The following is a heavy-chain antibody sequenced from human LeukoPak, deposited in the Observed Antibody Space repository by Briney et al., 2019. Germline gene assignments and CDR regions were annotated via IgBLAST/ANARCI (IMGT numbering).Heavy chain of an antibody. CDR2: IYSSGST. Sequence: SETLSLTCTVSGDSISGYYWSWIRQPAGKGLEWIGRIYSSGSTNYNPSLKNRVTMSVDTSKNQFSLKLNFVTAAGTAVYYCTTSADSAYAFYWGQGTLVAVSS. V-gene: IGHV4-4*07. CDR1: GDSISGYY. CDR3: TTSADSAYAFY. J-gene: IGHJ4*02. D-gene: IGHD5-12*01.